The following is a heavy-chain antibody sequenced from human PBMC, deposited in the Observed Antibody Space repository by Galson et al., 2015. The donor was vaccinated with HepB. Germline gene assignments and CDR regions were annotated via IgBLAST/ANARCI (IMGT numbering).Heavy chain of an antibody. V-gene: IGHV6-1*01. D-gene: IGHD5-18*01. CDR3: ARVQHSYFDY. J-gene: IGHJ4*02. CDR1: GDSVSSNNVA. CDR2: TYYRSKWYN. Sequence: CAISGDSVSSNNVAWNWFRQSPSRGLEWLGRTYYRSKWYNDYAVSVKSRITINPDTSKNHFSLQLNSVTPEDTAVYFCARVQHSYFDYWGQGTLVTVSS.